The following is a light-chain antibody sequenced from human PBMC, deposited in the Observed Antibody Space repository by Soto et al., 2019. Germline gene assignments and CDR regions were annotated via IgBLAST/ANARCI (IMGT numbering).Light chain of an antibody. CDR2: GNS. V-gene: IGLV1-40*01. Sequence: QSVLTQPPSVSGAPGQRVTISCTGSSSNIGAGYDVHWYQQLPGTAPKLLIYGNSNRPSGVPDRFSGSKSGTSASLAITGRQAADDAAYYCRCYDSSLSAPVFGTGTKLTVL. J-gene: IGLJ1*01. CDR3: RCYDSSLSAPV. CDR1: SSNIGAGYD.